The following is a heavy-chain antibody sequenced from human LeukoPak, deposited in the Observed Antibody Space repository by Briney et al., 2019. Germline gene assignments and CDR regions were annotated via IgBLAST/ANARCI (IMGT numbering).Heavy chain of an antibody. CDR3: ARESPGDYVPYFDY. D-gene: IGHD4-17*01. CDR2: IYYSGST. Sequence: PSETLSLTCTVSGGSISSSSYYWGWIRQPPGKGLEWIGSIYYSGSTNYNPSLKSRVTISVDTSKNQFSLKLSSVTAADTAVYYCARESPGDYVPYFDYWGQGTLVTVSS. V-gene: IGHV4-39*07. CDR1: GGSISSSSYY. J-gene: IGHJ4*02.